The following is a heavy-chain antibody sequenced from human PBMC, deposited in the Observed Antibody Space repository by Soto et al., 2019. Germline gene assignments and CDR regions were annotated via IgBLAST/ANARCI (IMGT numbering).Heavy chain of an antibody. V-gene: IGHV3-33*01. Sequence: GGSLRLSCAASGFSFRSFGMHWVRQAPGKGPEWVAVIWYDGSDKYYADSVKGRFTISRDNSKNTLFLQINSLRAEDTALYYCARHPRGIAGTDAFDIWGQGTMVTVSS. D-gene: IGHD3-10*01. CDR3: ARHPRGIAGTDAFDI. CDR2: IWYDGSDK. J-gene: IGHJ3*02. CDR1: GFSFRSFG.